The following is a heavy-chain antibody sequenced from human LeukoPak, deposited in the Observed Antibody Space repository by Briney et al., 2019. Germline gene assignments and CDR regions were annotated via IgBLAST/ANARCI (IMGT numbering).Heavy chain of an antibody. V-gene: IGHV3-74*01. CDR1: GFTFTKFW. CDR2: ISTDGSST. D-gene: IGHD1-14*01. CDR3: AGHHQPFRRTY. J-gene: IGHJ4*02. Sequence: QSGRSLRLSCEAAGFTFTKFWVSWVRHAPGKGLVWVSRISTDGSSTTYADSVKGRFTISRNNAKDTLYLQMNSLSAEDTAGYYCAGHHQPFRRTYWGQGTLVTVSS.